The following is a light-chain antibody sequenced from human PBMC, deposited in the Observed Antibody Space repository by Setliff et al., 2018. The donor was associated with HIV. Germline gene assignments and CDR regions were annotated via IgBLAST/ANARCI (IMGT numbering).Light chain of an antibody. CDR1: SRDVGGYNY. Sequence: QSVLAQPASVSGSPGQSITISCTGTSRDVGGYNYVSWYQQHPGKAPKLMIYEVSNRPSGVSDRFPGSKSGNTASLTISGLQTEDAADYFCSSYTSSSPLYVFGTGTKGTVL. CDR3: SSYTSSSPLYV. J-gene: IGLJ1*01. V-gene: IGLV2-14*01. CDR2: EVS.